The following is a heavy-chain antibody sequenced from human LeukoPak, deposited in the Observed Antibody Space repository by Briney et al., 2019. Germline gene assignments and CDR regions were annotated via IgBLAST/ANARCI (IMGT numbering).Heavy chain of an antibody. Sequence: GASVKVSCKASGYTFTSYDINWVRQATGQGLEWMGWINPNSGGTNYAQKFQGRVTMTRDTSISTAYMELSRLRSDDTAVYYCARVPLYCGGDCYHFDYWGQGTLVTVSS. V-gene: IGHV1-2*02. J-gene: IGHJ4*02. CDR3: ARVPLYCGGDCYHFDY. CDR1: GYTFTSYD. D-gene: IGHD2-21*02. CDR2: INPNSGGT.